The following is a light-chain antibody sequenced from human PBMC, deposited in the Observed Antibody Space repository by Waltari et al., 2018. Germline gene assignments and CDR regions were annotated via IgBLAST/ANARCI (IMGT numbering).Light chain of an antibody. CDR1: KLGNKY. V-gene: IGLV3-1*01. CDR3: QAWDTNTGVV. J-gene: IGLJ2*01. CDR2: QDT. Sequence: SYELTQPPSVSVSPGQTASITCSGDKLGNKYSSWYQQMPGQSPVVVIYQDTKRPSGMPERFSGSNSGNTATLTISGTQAMDEADYYCQAWDTNTGVVFGGGTKLTVL.